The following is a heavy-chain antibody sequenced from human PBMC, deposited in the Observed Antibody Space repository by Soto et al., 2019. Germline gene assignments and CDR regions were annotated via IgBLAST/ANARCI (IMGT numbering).Heavy chain of an antibody. CDR1: GCTFTTYG. CDR3: TREGSAPYYYYFDY. CDR2: INTHNGNT. Sequence: ASVKVSCKASGCTFTTYGISWVRQAPGQGLEWLGWINTHNGNTNYAQNLQGRVIMTADTSTNTAYMELRSLRSDDTAIYYCTREGSAPYYYYFDYWGQGTLVTVSS. V-gene: IGHV1-18*01. J-gene: IGHJ4*02. D-gene: IGHD3-10*01.